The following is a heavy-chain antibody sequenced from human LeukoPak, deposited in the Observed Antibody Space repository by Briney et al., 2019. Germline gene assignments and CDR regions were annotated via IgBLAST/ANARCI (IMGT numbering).Heavy chain of an antibody. Sequence: SETLSLTCTVSGGSISSYYWSWIRQPPGKGLEWIGYIYYSGSTNYNPSLKSRVTISVDTSKNQFSLKLSSVTAADTAVYYCARRSSSSVYFDYWGQGTLVTVSS. CDR2: IYYSGST. D-gene: IGHD6-6*01. J-gene: IGHJ4*02. CDR1: GGSISSYY. CDR3: ARRSSSSVYFDY. V-gene: IGHV4-59*12.